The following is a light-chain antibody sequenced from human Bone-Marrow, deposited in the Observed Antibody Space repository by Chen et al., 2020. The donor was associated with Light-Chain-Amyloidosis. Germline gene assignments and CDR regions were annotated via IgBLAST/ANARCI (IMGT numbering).Light chain of an antibody. CDR1: SSEVGSYNR. Sequence: QSALTQPPSVSGSPGQSVTISCTGASSEVGSYNRVSWYQPPTGTVPKLLIYEVSNRPSGVPERFSASKSGTTASLTSSGLQAEEEADYCCSSYSSGSTFVIFGGGTKLTVL. CDR2: EVS. CDR3: SSYSSGSTFVI. V-gene: IGLV2-18*02. J-gene: IGLJ2*01.